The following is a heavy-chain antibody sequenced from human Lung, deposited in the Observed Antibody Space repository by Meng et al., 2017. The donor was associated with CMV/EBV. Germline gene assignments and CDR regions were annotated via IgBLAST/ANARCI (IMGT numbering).Heavy chain of an antibody. CDR3: ARLGGFLNWFDP. V-gene: IGHV4-31*03. D-gene: IGHD2-15*01. CDR1: GDSISSSAHY. Sequence: CTVSGDSISSSAHYWTWIRQHPGKGLEWIGYIYYSGSTYSNPSLKSRVTIPVETSKNQFSLRLISVTAADTAVYYCARLGGFLNWFDPWGQGTLVTVSS. J-gene: IGHJ5*02. CDR2: IYYSGST.